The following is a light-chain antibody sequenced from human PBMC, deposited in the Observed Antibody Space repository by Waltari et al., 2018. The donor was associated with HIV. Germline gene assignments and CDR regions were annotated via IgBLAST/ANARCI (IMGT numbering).Light chain of an antibody. Sequence: QLALTQSPSASASLGASVRLTCTLSSGQSSYSIAWHQQQPEKGPRFLMRLNSDGSHTRGDGSPDRFSGSASGAERYLTISSLQSEDEADYYCQSWDNGVRVFGGGTKLTVL. CDR2: LNSDGSH. J-gene: IGLJ3*02. CDR1: SGQSSYS. CDR3: QSWDNGVRV. V-gene: IGLV4-69*01.